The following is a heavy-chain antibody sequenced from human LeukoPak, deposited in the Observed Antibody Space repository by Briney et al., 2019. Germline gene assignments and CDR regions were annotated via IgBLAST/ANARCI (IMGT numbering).Heavy chain of an antibody. Sequence: SETLSLTCVVHGGSLNGFYWSWTRQPPGRGLEWIGDIDDGGFGNCNPSLKSRVTISSDMSKKEFSLNLTSVSAADSAVYFCARGFKVQYFDHFQSATYGMDVWGQGTTVTVSS. CDR1: GGSLNGFY. CDR2: IDDGGFG. D-gene: IGHD4-11*01. J-gene: IGHJ6*02. CDR3: ARGFKVQYFDHFQSATYGMDV. V-gene: IGHV4-34*01.